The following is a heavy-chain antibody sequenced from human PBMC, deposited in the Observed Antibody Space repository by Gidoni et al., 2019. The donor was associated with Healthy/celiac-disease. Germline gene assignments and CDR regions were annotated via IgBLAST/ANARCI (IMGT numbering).Heavy chain of an antibody. CDR1: GYSFTSYW. V-gene: IGHV5-10-1*01. CDR2: IDPSDSYT. D-gene: IGHD2-2*01. Sequence: EVQLVQSGAEVKKPGESLRISCKGSGYSFTSYWISWVRQMPGKGLEWMGRIDPSDSYTNYSPSFQGHVTISADKSISTAYLQWSSLKASDTAMYYCARQFVAYCSSTSCQGYYYYYMDVWGKGTTVTVSS. J-gene: IGHJ6*03. CDR3: ARQFVAYCSSTSCQGYYYYYMDV.